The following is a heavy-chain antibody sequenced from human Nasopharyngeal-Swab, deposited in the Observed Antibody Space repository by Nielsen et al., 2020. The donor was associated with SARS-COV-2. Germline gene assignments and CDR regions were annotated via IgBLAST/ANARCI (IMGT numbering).Heavy chain of an antibody. CDR2: ISSSSSYI. J-gene: IGHJ6*02. V-gene: IGHV3-21*01. CDR3: ARDQGLLRGYCSSTSCYAPYYYYYYGMDV. D-gene: IGHD2-2*01. Sequence: GGSLRLSCAASGFTFSSYSMNWVHQAPGKGLEWVSSISSSSSYIYYADSVKGRFTISRDNAKNSLYLQMNSLRAEDTAVYYCARDQGLLRGYCSSTSCYAPYYYYYYGMDVWGQGTTVTVSS. CDR1: GFTFSSYS.